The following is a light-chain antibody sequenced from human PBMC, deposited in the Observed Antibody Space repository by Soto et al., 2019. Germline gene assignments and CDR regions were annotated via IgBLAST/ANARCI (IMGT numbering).Light chain of an antibody. CDR1: QDIRID. CDR3: PQHNNYPPT. J-gene: IGKJ1*01. Sequence: DIQMTQSPSSLSASVGDRVTITCRASQDIRIDLGWFQQKPGKAPKRLIYAASSLQRGVPSRFSGSGSGTEFTLTISSRQPEDFATYYGPQHNNYPPTFGQGTKVEI. V-gene: IGKV1-17*01. CDR2: AAS.